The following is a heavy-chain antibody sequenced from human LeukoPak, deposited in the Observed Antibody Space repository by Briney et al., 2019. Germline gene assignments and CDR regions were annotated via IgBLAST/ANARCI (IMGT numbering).Heavy chain of an antibody. J-gene: IGHJ6*03. V-gene: IGHV4-34*01. Sequence: PSETLSLTCAVYGGSFSGYYWSWIRQPPGKGLEWIGEINHSGSTNYNPSLKSRVTISVDTSKNQFSLKLSSVTAADTAVYYCARHFGYSYGYYYYYMDVWGKGTTVTISS. CDR1: GGSFSGYY. CDR3: ARHFGYSYGYYYYYMDV. CDR2: INHSGST. D-gene: IGHD5-18*01.